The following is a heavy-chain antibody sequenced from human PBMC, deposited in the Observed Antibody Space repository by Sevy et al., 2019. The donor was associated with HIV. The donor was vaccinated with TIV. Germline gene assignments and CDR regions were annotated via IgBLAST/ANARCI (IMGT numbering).Heavy chain of an antibody. J-gene: IGHJ6*02. Sequence: SQTLSLTCAISGDSVSSIRTSWNWIRQSPSRGLEWLGRTYYMSKWYNDYATSVKSRITINADTSKNQVSLQLNSVTPEDTAVYYCAERTNDVFYYGMDVWGQGTTVTVSS. V-gene: IGHV6-1*01. CDR2: TYYMSKWYN. CDR3: AERTNDVFYYGMDV. CDR1: GDSVSSIRTS.